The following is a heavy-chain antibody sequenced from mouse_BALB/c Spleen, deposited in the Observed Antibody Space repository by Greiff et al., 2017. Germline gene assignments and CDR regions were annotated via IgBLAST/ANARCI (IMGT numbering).Heavy chain of an antibody. CDR2: INSNGGST. CDR3: ARGPSFFSY. Sequence: EVKLVESGGGLVQPGGSLKLSCAASGFTFSSYGMSWVRQTPDKRLELVATINSNGGSTYYPDSVKGRFTISRDNAKNTLYLQMSSLKSEDTAMYYCARGPSFFSYWGQGTLVTVSA. J-gene: IGHJ3*01. CDR1: GFTFSSYG. V-gene: IGHV5-6-3*01.